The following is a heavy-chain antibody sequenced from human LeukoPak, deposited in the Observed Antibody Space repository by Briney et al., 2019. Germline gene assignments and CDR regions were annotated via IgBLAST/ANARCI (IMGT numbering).Heavy chain of an antibody. J-gene: IGHJ4*02. CDR3: ARDLAGYCSGGSCYNY. Sequence: GGSLRLSCAASGFTFSHYGLHWVRQAPGKGLEWVAVIWYDGSNKYCADSVKGRFTISRDNSKNTLYLQMNSLRAEDTAVYYCARDLAGYCSGGSCYNYWGQGTLVTVSS. D-gene: IGHD2-15*01. CDR2: IWYDGSNK. CDR1: GFTFSHYG. V-gene: IGHV3-33*01.